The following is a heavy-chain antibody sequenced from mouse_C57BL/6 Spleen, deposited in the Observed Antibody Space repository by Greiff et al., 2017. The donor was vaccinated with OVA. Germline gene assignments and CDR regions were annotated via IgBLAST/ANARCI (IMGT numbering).Heavy chain of an antibody. CDR3: ARGGQLRYAMDY. V-gene: IGHV5-4*03. Sequence: EVKVVESGGGLVKPGGSLKLSCAASGFTFSSYAMSWVRQTPEKRLEWVATISDGGSYTYYPDNVKGRFTISRDNAKNNLYLQMSHLKSEDTAMYYCARGGQLRYAMDYWGQGTSVTVSS. CDR2: ISDGGSYT. D-gene: IGHD3-2*02. CDR1: GFTFSSYA. J-gene: IGHJ4*01.